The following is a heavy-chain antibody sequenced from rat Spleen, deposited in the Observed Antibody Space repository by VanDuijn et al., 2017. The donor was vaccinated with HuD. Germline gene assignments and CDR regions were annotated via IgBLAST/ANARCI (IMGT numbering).Heavy chain of an antibody. CDR2: ISYDGSST. J-gene: IGHJ2*01. Sequence: EVQLVESGGDLVQPGGSLKLSCAASGFTFNNYDMAWVRQAPTKGLEWVAFISYDGSSTYYRDSVKGRFTISRDNAKSTLCLQVDSLRSEDTATYYCATYNNYYFDYWGQGVMVTVSS. D-gene: IGHD1-10*01. V-gene: IGHV5-20*01. CDR1: GFTFNNYD. CDR3: ATYNNYYFDY.